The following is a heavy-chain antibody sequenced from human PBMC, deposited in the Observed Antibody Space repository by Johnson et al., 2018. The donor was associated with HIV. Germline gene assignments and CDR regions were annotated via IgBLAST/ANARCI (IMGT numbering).Heavy chain of an antibody. V-gene: IGHV3-20*04. CDR2: INWNGGST. CDR1: EFTFDDYG. D-gene: IGHD1-20*01. Sequence: VQLVESGGGVVRPGGSLRLSCAASEFTFDDYGMSWVRKAPGKGLEWVSGINWNGGSTGYADSVKGRFTISRDNAKNSLYLQMNSLRAEDTALYYCARGTLTGTTGGFDIWGQGTMVTVSS. CDR3: ARGTLTGTTGGFDI. J-gene: IGHJ3*02.